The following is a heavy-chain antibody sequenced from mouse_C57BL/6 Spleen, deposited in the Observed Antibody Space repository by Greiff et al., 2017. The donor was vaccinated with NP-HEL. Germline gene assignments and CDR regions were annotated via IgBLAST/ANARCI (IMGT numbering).Heavy chain of an antibody. CDR1: GFTFSDYY. D-gene: IGHD2-1*01. Sequence: DVQLVESEGGLVQPGSSMKLSCTASGFTFSDYYMAWVRQVPEKGLEWVANINYDGSSTYYLDSLKSRFIISRDNAKNILYLQMSSLKSEDTATYYCARENYYYYAMDYWGQGTSVTVSS. CDR2: INYDGSST. CDR3: ARENYYYYAMDY. V-gene: IGHV5-16*01. J-gene: IGHJ4*01.